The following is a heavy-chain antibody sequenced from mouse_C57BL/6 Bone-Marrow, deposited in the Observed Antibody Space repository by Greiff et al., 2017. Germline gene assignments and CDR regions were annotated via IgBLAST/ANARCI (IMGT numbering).Heavy chain of an antibody. CDR3: ARSYYGSSYRFAY. CDR2: INPYNGDT. D-gene: IGHD1-1*01. V-gene: IGHV1-20*01. Sequence: EVQVVESGPELVKPGDSVKISCKASGYSFTGYFMNWVMQSHGKSLEWIGRINPYNGDTFYNQKFKGKATLTVDKSSSTAHMELRSLTSEDSAVYYCARSYYGSSYRFAYWGQGTLVTVSA. CDR1: GYSFTGYF. J-gene: IGHJ3*01.